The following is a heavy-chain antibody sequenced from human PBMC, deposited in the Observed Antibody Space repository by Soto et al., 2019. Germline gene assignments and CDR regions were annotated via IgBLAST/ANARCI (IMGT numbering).Heavy chain of an antibody. J-gene: IGHJ1*01. CDR3: AKDVIRRIAAAGTFCCVQH. CDR2: ISGSGGST. V-gene: IGHV3-23*01. Sequence: QPGGSLRLSCAASGFTFSSYAMSWVRQAPGKGLGWVSAISGSGGSTYYADSVKGRFTISRDNSKNTLYLQMNTLRAEDTAVYYCAKDVIRRIAAAGTFCCVQHWGQGTLVTVSS. D-gene: IGHD6-13*01. CDR1: GFTFSSYA.